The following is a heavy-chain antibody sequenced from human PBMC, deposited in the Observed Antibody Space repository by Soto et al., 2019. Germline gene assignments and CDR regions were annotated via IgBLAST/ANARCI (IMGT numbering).Heavy chain of an antibody. CDR2: IYPGDSDT. Sequence: ESLKISCQGSGYSFANYWIAWVRQMPGKGLEWVGVIYPGDSDTRYSPSFRGQVTISADKSISHVYLQWSSLKASDTAMYYCARNRLRQYYYGMDVWGQGTTVTVSS. CDR1: GYSFANYW. J-gene: IGHJ6*02. CDR3: ARNRLRQYYYGMDV. D-gene: IGHD3-10*01. V-gene: IGHV5-51*01.